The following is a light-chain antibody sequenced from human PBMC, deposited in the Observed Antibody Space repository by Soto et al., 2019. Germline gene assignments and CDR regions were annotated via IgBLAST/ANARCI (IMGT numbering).Light chain of an antibody. V-gene: IGLV1-51*01. J-gene: IGLJ1*01. CDR1: SSNIGGNS. CDR3: GSWYSSLSAYV. Sequence: QSVMTQPPSVSAAPGQKVTISCSGSSSNIGGNSVSWYQQLPGTAPKLLIYDDNKRPPGIPDRFSGSKSGTSATLGITGFQTGDEADYYCGSWYSSLSAYVFGTGTTLTVL. CDR2: DDN.